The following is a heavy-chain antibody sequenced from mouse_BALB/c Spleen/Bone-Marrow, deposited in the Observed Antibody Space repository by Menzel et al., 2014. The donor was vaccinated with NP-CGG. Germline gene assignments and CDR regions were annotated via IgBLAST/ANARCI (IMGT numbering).Heavy chain of an antibody. V-gene: IGHV14-3*02. CDR1: GFNIKDTY. CDR3: ARYRLGTYFDY. D-gene: IGHD2-14*01. CDR2: VDPANGNT. Sequence: EVQLQQSGAELVKPGASVKLSCPASGFNIKDTYMHWVKRRPEQGLEWIGRVDPANGNTKYDPKFQGRATITADTSSNTAYLQLSSLTSEDTAVYYCARYRLGTYFDYWGQGTTLTVSS. J-gene: IGHJ2*01.